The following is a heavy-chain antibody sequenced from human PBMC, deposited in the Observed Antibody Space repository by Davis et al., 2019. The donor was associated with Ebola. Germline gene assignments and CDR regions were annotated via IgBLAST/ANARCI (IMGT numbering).Heavy chain of an antibody. CDR2: IWYDGGTK. D-gene: IGHD1-26*01. Sequence: GESLKISCAASGFTFSTYGMHWVRQAPGKGLEWVAVIWYDGGTKYYADSVKGRFIISRDNSKNMRYLQMNGLRVEDTAIYYCAKDTSNIWFDIWGQGTMVTVSS. CDR1: GFTFSTYG. J-gene: IGHJ3*02. V-gene: IGHV3-33*06. CDR3: AKDTSNIWFDI.